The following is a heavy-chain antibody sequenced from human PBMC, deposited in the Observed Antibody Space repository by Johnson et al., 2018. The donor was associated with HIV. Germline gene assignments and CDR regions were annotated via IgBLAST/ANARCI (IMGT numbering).Heavy chain of an antibody. CDR1: GFTFDDHG. Sequence: VQLVESGGGVVRPGGSLRLSCAASGFTFDDHGMSWVRQVPGKGLEGVGRIKSKTDGGTTDYAAPVNGRFTISRDDSKNTAYLQMNSLKTEDTAVYYCTSGKSWLAVDAFDIWGQGTMVTVSS. CDR3: TSGKSWLAVDAFDI. J-gene: IGHJ3*02. CDR2: IKSKTDGGTT. V-gene: IGHV3-15*01. D-gene: IGHD6-19*01.